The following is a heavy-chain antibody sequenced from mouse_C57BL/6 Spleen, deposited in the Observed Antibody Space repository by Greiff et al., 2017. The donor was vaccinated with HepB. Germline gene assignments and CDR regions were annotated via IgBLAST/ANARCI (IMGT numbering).Heavy chain of an antibody. Sequence: EVKLVESGPELVKPGASVKMSCKASGYTFTDYNMHWVKQSHGKSLEWIGYINPNNGGTSYNQKFKGKATLTVNKSSSTAYMELRSLTSEDSAVYYCARVARNDGYYVWFAYWGQGTLVTVSA. J-gene: IGHJ3*01. CDR1: GYTFTDYN. CDR2: INPNNGGT. CDR3: ARVARNDGYYVWFAY. V-gene: IGHV1-22*01. D-gene: IGHD2-3*01.